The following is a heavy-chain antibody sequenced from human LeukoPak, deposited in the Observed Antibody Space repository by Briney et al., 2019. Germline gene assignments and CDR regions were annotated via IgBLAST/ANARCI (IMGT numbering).Heavy chain of an antibody. J-gene: IGHJ4*02. CDR1: GYTFITYD. D-gene: IGHD1/OR15-1a*01. CDR3: ARGPPEHPQGY. V-gene: IGHV1-8*01. Sequence: ASVKVSCKTSGYTFITYDINGVRQATGQGLEWVGWINPNSGNTGYAQKFQGRVTMTRGTSISTAYMELSTLRSEDTAVYYCARGPPEHPQGYWGQGTLVTVSS. CDR2: INPNSGNT.